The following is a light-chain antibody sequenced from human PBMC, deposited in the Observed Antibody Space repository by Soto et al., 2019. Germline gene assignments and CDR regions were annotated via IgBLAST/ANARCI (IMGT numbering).Light chain of an antibody. V-gene: IGKV3-20*01. J-gene: IGKJ1*01. CDR3: QQYGSSPPRT. CDR1: QSVSSSY. Sequence: EIVLTQSPGTLSLSPGERATLSCRASQSVSSSYLAWYQQKPGQAPRLLIYGASSRATGIPYRFSGSGSGTDFTLTISRLEPEDFAVYYCQQYGSSPPRTFGQGTKVDIK. CDR2: GAS.